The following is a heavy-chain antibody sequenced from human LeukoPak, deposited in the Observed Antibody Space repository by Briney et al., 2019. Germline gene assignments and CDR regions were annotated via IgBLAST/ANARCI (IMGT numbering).Heavy chain of an antibody. CDR3: ARHLYSSGWSDY. V-gene: IGHV4-59*08. D-gene: IGHD6-19*01. CDR1: GGSISSYY. CDR2: IYYSGST. Sequence: PSETLSLTRTVSGGSISSYYWSWIRQPPGKGLEWIGYIYYSGSTNYNPSLKSRVTISVDTSKNQFSLKLSSMTAADTAVYYCARHLYSSGWSDYWGQGTLVTVSS. J-gene: IGHJ4*02.